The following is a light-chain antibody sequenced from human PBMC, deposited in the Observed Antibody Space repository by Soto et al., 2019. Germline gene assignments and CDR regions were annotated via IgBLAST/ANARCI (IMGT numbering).Light chain of an antibody. J-gene: IGKJ1*01. CDR1: QGIRND. CDR2: AAS. Sequence: IQLTLSPCSLSASLGDRVTITCRPSQGIRNDLGWYQQKPGQAPKLLIYAASHLQSGVPSRFSGSGFGTNFTLTICSLQPEDCATYYCLQDYNYPRTFGQGTKLDIK. CDR3: LQDYNYPRT. V-gene: IGKV1-6*01.